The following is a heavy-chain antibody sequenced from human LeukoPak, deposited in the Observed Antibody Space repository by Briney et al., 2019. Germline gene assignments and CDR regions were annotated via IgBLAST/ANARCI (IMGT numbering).Heavy chain of an antibody. J-gene: IGHJ5*02. CDR2: IYNSGST. V-gene: IGHV4-59*01. Sequence: SETLTLTCTVSCDSITNNYWSWIWQPPGKGLEWIGYIYNSGSTKYNPSLKSRVTISVDTSKDLFSLKLTSVTAADTAVYYCATCRDEFGDYGFTSWGQGTLVTVSS. CDR3: ATCRDEFGDYGFTS. D-gene: IGHD4-17*01. CDR1: CDSITNNY.